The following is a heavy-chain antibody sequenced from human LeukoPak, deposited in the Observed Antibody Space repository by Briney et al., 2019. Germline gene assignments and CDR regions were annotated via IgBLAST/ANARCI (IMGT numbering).Heavy chain of an antibody. CDR3: AKDSDYYGSGSYYSADY. Sequence: GRSLRLSCAASGFTFSNFGMHWVCQAPGKGLEWVAVIWYDGSNKYYADSVKGRFTISRDNSKNTLYLQMNSLRAEDTAVYYCAKDSDYYGSGSYYSADYWGQGTLVTVSS. V-gene: IGHV3-33*06. D-gene: IGHD3-10*01. J-gene: IGHJ4*02. CDR1: GFTFSNFG. CDR2: IWYDGSNK.